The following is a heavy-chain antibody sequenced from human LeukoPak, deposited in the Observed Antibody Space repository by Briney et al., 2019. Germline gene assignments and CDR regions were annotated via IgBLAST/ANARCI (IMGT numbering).Heavy chain of an antibody. CDR2: ISYDGSNK. CDR3: AKDRDSRHFDY. J-gene: IGHJ4*02. Sequence: RXSCAXXGFTXXXYGMHWVRQAPGKGLEWVAVISYDGSNKYYADSVKGRFTISRDNSKNTLYLQMNSLRAEDTAVYYCAKDRDSRHFDYWGQGTLVTVSS. CDR1: GFTXXXYG. D-gene: IGHD6-13*01. V-gene: IGHV3-30*18.